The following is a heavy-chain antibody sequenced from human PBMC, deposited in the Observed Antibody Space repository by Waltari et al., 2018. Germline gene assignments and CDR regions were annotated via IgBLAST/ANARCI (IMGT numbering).Heavy chain of an antibody. CDR1: GFIFRRYG. J-gene: IGHJ4*02. V-gene: IGHV3-30*02. D-gene: IGHD5-12*01. CDR2: IWHDGTDK. CDR3: AKGGADVVAPFDS. Sequence: QVQLVESGGGVVQPGGSLRLSCAASGFIFRRYGMHWVRQAPGKGLEWVAFIWHDGTDKNYAESVRGRFTTSRDNSKATLYLQMNGLRGEDTAVYYCAKGGADVVAPFDSWGQGTLVTVSS.